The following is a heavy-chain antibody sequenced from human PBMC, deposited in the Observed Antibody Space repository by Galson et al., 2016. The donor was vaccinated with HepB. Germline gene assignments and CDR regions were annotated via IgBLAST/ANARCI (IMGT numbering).Heavy chain of an antibody. D-gene: IGHD1-26*01. CDR1: GFTFSNYA. Sequence: SLRLSCAASGFTFSNYAMSWVRQTPGKGLEWVSGISGSGGSTYYTDSVKGRFTISRDNSKNTLYLQMSSLGAEDTAVYYCAKGPGDCGNYYSPFDYWGQGTLVTVSS. V-gene: IGHV3-23*01. J-gene: IGHJ4*02. CDR3: AKGPGDCGNYYSPFDY. CDR2: ISGSGGST.